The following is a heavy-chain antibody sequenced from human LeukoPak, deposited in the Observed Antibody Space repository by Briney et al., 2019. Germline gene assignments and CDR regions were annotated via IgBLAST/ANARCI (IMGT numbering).Heavy chain of an antibody. CDR3: ARGVVAAGIAYYFDY. Sequence: WASVKVSCTASGYTFTSYGISWVRQAPGQGLEWMGWISAYNGNTNYAQKLQGRVTMTTDTSTSTAYMELRSLRSDDTAVYYCARGVVAAGIAYYFDYWGQGTLVTVSS. CDR1: GYTFTSYG. D-gene: IGHD2-15*01. V-gene: IGHV1-18*01. CDR2: ISAYNGNT. J-gene: IGHJ4*02.